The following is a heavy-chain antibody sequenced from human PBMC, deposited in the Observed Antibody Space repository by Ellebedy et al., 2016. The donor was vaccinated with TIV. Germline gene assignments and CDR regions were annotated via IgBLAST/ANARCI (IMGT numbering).Heavy chain of an antibody. D-gene: IGHD3-22*01. CDR2: ISSSSSTI. CDR3: AAYYYDSSGYYYYYYYGMDV. J-gene: IGHJ6*02. V-gene: IGHV3-48*01. Sequence: GESLKISCAASGFTFSSYSMNWVRQAPGKGLEWVSYISSSSSTIYYADSVKGRFTISRDNAKNSLYLQMNSLRAEDTAVYYCAAYYYDSSGYYYYYYYGMDVWGQGTTVTVSS. CDR1: GFTFSSYS.